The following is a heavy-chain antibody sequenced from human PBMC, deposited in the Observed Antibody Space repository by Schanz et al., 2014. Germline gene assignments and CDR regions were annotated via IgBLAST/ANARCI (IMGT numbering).Heavy chain of an antibody. CDR2: TRNRANNYFT. CDR1: GLTFTSAW. J-gene: IGHJ6*02. Sequence: EVQLVESGGGLVQPGGSLRLSCATSGLTFTSAWMSWVRQAPGKGLEWDGRTRNRANNYFTEYAASVKGRFTISRDDSKNSLDLQMSSPKSEDTARYYWTRVTISPGGHGLDVWGQGTTVTVSS. V-gene: IGHV3-72*01. D-gene: IGHD2-15*01. CDR3: TRVTISPGGHGLDV.